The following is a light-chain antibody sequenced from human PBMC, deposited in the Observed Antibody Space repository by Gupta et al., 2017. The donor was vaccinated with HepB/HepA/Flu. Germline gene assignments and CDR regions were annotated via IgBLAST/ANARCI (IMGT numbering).Light chain of an antibody. CDR1: KLGDKY. V-gene: IGLV3-1*01. Sequence: SYELTQPPSLSVSPGQTASITCSGDKLGDKYACWYQKKPGQSPVLVIYQDSKRPSGIPERFSGSNSGNTATLTISGTQAMDEADYYCQAWDSSTGMVFGTGTKGTVL. J-gene: IGLJ1*01. CDR2: QDS. CDR3: QAWDSSTGMV.